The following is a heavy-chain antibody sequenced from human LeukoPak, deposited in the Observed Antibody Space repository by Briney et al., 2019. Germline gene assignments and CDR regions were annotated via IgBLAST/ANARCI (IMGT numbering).Heavy chain of an antibody. Sequence: GASVKVSCKASGYTFTGYYMHWVRQAPGQGLEWMGWINPNSGGTNYAQKFQGRVTMTRDTSISTAYMELSRLRSDDTAVYYCARLTAVVEEPFDYWGQGALVTVSS. V-gene: IGHV1-2*02. D-gene: IGHD5-18*01. CDR3: ARLTAVVEEPFDY. CDR1: GYTFTGYY. CDR2: INPNSGGT. J-gene: IGHJ4*02.